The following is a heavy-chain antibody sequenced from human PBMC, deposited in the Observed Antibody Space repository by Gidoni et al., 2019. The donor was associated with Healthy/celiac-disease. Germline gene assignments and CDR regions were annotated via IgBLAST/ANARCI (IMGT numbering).Heavy chain of an antibody. V-gene: IGHV3-30*18. D-gene: IGHD6-13*01. CDR3: AKSGIAAAVDY. CDR2: ISYDGSNK. J-gene: IGHJ4*02. Sequence: QVQLVESGGGVVQPGRSLRLSCAASGFTFSSYGMHWVRQAPGKGLEWVAVISYDGSNKYYADSVKGRFTISRDNSKNTLYLQMNSLRAEDTAVYYCAKSGIAAAVDYWGQGTLVTVSS. CDR1: GFTFSSYG.